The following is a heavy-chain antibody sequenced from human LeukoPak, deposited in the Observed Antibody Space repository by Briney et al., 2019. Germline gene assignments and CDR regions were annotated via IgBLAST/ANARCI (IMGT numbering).Heavy chain of an antibody. CDR2: IYSGGST. D-gene: IGHD3-22*01. CDR3: ACDTSGYTDY. CDR1: GFTVSSNY. J-gene: IGHJ4*02. Sequence: GGSLRLSCAASGFTVSSNYMSWVREAPGKGVEWASVIYSGGSTYYADSVKGRFTISRDNSKNTLYIQMNSMRADDTAVYYCACDTSGYTDYWGQGTLVTVSS. V-gene: IGHV3-53*05.